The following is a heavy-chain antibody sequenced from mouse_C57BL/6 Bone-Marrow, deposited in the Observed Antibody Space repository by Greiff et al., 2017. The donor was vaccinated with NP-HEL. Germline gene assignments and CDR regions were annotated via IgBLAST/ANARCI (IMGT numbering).Heavy chain of an antibody. Sequence: EVQLQQSGAELVRPGASVKLSCTASGFNIKDDYMHWVKQRPEQGLEWIGWIDPENGDTEYASKFQGKATITADTSSNTAYLQLSSLTSEDTAVYYCTITTEGYWGQGTTLTVSS. CDR2: IDPENGDT. V-gene: IGHV14-4*01. CDR3: TITTEGY. D-gene: IGHD1-1*01. CDR1: GFNIKDDY. J-gene: IGHJ2*01.